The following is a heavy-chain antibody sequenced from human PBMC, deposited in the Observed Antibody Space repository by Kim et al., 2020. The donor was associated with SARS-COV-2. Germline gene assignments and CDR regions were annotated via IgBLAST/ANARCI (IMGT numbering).Heavy chain of an antibody. CDR1: GFTVSSNY. J-gene: IGHJ6*02. CDR2: IYSGGST. CDR3: ARDPRGSSSGV. D-gene: IGHD6-13*01. V-gene: IGHV3-66*01. Sequence: GGSLRLSCAASGFTVSSNYMSWVRQAPGKGLEWVSVIYSGGSTYYADSVKGRFTISRDNSKNTLYLQMNSLRAEDTAVYYCARDPRGSSSGVWGQGTTVTVSS.